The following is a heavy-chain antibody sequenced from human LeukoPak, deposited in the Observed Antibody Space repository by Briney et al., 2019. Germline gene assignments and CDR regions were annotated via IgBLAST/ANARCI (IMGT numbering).Heavy chain of an antibody. D-gene: IGHD4-17*01. CDR2: IYPGDSDT. CDR1: GYSFTNYW. CDR3: ARHNYGDLVKHYYYYGMDV. J-gene: IGHJ6*02. V-gene: IGHV5-51*01. Sequence: GESLKISCEGSGYSFTNYWIGWVRQMPGKGLEWMGIIYPGDSDTRYSPSFQGQVTISADKSISTAYLQWSSLKASDTAMYYCARHNYGDLVKHYYYYGMDVWGQGTTVTVSS.